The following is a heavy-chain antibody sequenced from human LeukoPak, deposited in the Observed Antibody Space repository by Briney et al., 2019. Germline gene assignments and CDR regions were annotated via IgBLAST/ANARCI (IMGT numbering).Heavy chain of an antibody. CDR2: ISYDGSNK. J-gene: IGHJ4*02. V-gene: IGHV3-30*18. CDR1: GFTFSSYG. D-gene: IGHD5/OR15-5a*01. Sequence: GRSLRLSCAASGFTFSSYGMHWVRQAPGKGLEWVAVISYDGSNKYYADSVKGRFTISRDNSKNTLYLQMNSPRAEDTAVYYCAKDFRPFLRSNLLDYWGQGTLVTVSS. CDR3: AKDFRPFLRSNLLDY.